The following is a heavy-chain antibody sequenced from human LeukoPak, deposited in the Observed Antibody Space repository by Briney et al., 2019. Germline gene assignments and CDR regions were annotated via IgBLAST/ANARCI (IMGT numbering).Heavy chain of an antibody. CDR2: IKQDGSKK. J-gene: IGHJ4*02. CDR1: EFTLSSYW. Sequence: GGSLRLSYAASEFTLSSYWMSWVRQAPGKGLEWVANIKQDGSKKYYVDSVKGRFTISRDNAKNSLYLQMNSLRAEDTAVYYCASRLGWLVDNWGQGTLVTVSS. V-gene: IGHV3-7*01. CDR3: ASRLGWLVDN. D-gene: IGHD6-19*01.